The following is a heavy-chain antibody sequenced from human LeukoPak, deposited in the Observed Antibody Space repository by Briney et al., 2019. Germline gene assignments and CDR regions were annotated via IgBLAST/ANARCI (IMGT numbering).Heavy chain of an antibody. Sequence: PGGSLRLSCAASGFTFSDHCMDWVRQAPGKGLEWVGRTKNKANTCTTRYAASVIGRFTISRDDSKNSLYLQMNSLTTEDTAVYYCARVAPYCGGNCYSRYFDYWGQGTLVTVSS. CDR3: ARVAPYCGGNCYSRYFDY. CDR2: TKNKANTCTT. J-gene: IGHJ4*02. CDR1: GFTFSDHC. V-gene: IGHV3-72*01. D-gene: IGHD2-21*01.